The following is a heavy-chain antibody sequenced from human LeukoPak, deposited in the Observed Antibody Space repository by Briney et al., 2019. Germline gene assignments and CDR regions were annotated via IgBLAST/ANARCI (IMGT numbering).Heavy chain of an antibody. CDR2: IYYSGST. J-gene: IGHJ4*02. Sequence: SETLSLTCTVSGGSISSYYWSWIRQPPGKGLEWIGYIYYSGSTNYNPSLKSRVTISVDTSKSQFSLKLSSVTAADTAVYYCARHAVPSSFDYWGQGPLVTVSS. CDR3: ARHAVPSSFDY. D-gene: IGHD2-2*01. V-gene: IGHV4-59*08. CDR1: GGSISSYY.